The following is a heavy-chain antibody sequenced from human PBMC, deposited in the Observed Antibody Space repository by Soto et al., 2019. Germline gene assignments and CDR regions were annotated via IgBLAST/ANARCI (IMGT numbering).Heavy chain of an antibody. Sequence: GGSLRLSCAASGFTFSSYGMHWVRQAPGKRLEWVSGISGSGGTTYYADSVKGRFTISRDQSKNTVSLQMNSLRIDDTAVYYCAKPSSGWTNFQHWGQGT. V-gene: IGHV3-23*01. CDR2: ISGSGGTT. D-gene: IGHD6-19*01. J-gene: IGHJ1*01. CDR1: GFTFSSYG. CDR3: AKPSSGWTNFQH.